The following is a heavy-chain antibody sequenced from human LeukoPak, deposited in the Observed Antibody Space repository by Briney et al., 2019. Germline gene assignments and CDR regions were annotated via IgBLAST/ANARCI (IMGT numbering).Heavy chain of an antibody. V-gene: IGHV4-59*01. D-gene: IGHD7-27*01. CDR3: AREGWGYYFDF. J-gene: IGHJ4*02. Sequence: SEALSLTCTVSGGSISSYYWSWIRQPPGKGLEWIGYIYYSGTTNYNPSLKSRVTISVDTSKNQFSLKLSSVTAADTAVYYCAREGWGYYFDFWGQGTLVTVSS. CDR2: IYYSGTT. CDR1: GGSISSYY.